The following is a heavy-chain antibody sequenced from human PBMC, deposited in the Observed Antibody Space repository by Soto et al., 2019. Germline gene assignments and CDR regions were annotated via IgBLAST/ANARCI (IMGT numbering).Heavy chain of an antibody. D-gene: IGHD3-10*01. V-gene: IGHV3-30*18. CDR3: TKDHMGFYGSGSYFSI. J-gene: IGHJ3*02. Sequence: GGSLRLSCAASGLIFINYAMHWVRQAPGKGLEWVAVISRDGSNIYYTDSVKGRFTISRDNSKNTLYLQMNSLRAEDTAVYYCTKDHMGFYGSGSYFSIWGQGTLVTVSS. CDR1: GLIFINYA. CDR2: ISRDGSNI.